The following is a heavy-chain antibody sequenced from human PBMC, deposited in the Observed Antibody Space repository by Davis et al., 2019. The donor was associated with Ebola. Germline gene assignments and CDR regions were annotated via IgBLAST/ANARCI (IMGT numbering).Heavy chain of an antibody. CDR1: GFTLTNYA. Sequence: AASVKVSCKASGFTLTNYAIHWVRQAPGQRLEWMGWVHGGNGNTKYSQRFQGRVTITTDTSASTVYFDLTSLRSDDTAVFYCARASFGYNSGWYADYWGPGSLVTVSS. CDR2: VHGGNGNT. CDR3: ARASFGYNSGWYADY. J-gene: IGHJ4*02. V-gene: IGHV1-3*01. D-gene: IGHD6-19*01.